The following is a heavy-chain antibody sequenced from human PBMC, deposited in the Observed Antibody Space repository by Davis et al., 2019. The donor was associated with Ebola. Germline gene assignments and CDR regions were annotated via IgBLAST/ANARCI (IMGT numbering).Heavy chain of an antibody. V-gene: IGHV4-34*01. CDR3: ARGRSRRGIAVAGTPLGY. J-gene: IGHJ4*02. Sequence: PSETLSLTCAVYGGSFSGYYWSWIRQPPGKGLEWIGEINHSGSTNYNPSLKSRVTISVDTSKNQFSLKLSSVTAADTAVYYCARGRSRRGIAVAGTPLGYWGQGTLVTVSS. CDR2: INHSGST. D-gene: IGHD6-19*01. CDR1: GGSFSGYY.